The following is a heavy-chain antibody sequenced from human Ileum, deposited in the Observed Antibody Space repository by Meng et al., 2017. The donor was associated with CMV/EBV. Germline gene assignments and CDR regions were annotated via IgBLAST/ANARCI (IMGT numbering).Heavy chain of an antibody. CDR1: GFIFSDYW. CDR3: ERDADYGLLTGPQRGGDF. V-gene: IGHV3-7*01. D-gene: IGHD3-9*01. CDR2: IRQDGRDK. Sequence: GESLKISCAASGFIFSDYWMSWVRQAPGKGLEWVANIRQDGRDKYYVESVKGRFTISRDNAKNSLYLQMNSLRAEDTAVYYCERDADYGLLTGPQRGGDFWGQGTLVTVSS. J-gene: IGHJ4*02.